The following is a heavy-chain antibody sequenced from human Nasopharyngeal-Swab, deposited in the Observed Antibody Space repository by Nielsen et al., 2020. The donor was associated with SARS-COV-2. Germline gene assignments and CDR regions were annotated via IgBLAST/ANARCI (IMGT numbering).Heavy chain of an antibody. CDR3: ATTTPIVGAPSWFDP. V-gene: IGHV1-24*01. J-gene: IGHJ5*02. CDR1: GYTLTELS. D-gene: IGHD1-26*01. CDR2: FDPEDGET. Sequence: ASVKVSCKVSGYTLTELSMHWVRQAPGKGLEWMGGFDPEDGETIYAQKFQGRVTMTEDTSTDTACMELSSLRSEDTAVYYCATTTPIVGAPSWFDPWGQGTLVTVSS.